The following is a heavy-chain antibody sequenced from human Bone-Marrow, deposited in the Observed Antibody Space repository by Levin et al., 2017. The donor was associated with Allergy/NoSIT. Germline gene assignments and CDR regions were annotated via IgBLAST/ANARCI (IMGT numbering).Heavy chain of an antibody. Sequence: LSLTCAASGFPFSSYAMHWVRQAPGKGLEWVALISYDGSNKYYADSVKGRFTISRDNSKNTLYLQMNSLRAEDTAVFYCARSPTYYYDNTNHMTYYFDYWGQGTLVTVSS. D-gene: IGHD3-22*01. J-gene: IGHJ4*02. CDR2: ISYDGSNK. CDR1: GFPFSSYA. V-gene: IGHV3-30-3*01. CDR3: ARSPTYYYDNTNHMTYYFDY.